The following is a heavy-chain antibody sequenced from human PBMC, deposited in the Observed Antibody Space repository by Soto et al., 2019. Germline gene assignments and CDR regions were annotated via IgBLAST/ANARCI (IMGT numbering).Heavy chain of an antibody. CDR1: GFTFSSYA. Sequence: EVQLLESGGGLVQPGGSLRLSCAASGFTFSSYAMSWVRQAPGKGLEWVSAISGSGGSTYYADSVKGRFTISRDNSKNTLYLQMNSLRAEDTAVYYCAKTHNIAAAKLIGVNIDYWGQGTLVTVSS. CDR2: ISGSGGST. D-gene: IGHD6-13*01. CDR3: AKTHNIAAAKLIGVNIDY. V-gene: IGHV3-23*01. J-gene: IGHJ4*02.